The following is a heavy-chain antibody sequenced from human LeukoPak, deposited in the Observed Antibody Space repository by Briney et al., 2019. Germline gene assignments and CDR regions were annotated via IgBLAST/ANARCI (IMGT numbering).Heavy chain of an antibody. CDR2: ISGSGGNT. CDR1: GFTFNSSA. D-gene: IGHD6-6*01. J-gene: IGHJ4*02. Sequence: GRSLRLSCAASGFTFNSSAISWVRQAPGKGLEWVSAISGSGGNTYYADSVKGRFTISRDNSKNTLYLQMNSLRAEDTAVYYCAKDRRIAPNYFDYWGQGTLVTVSS. V-gene: IGHV3-23*01. CDR3: AKDRRIAPNYFDY.